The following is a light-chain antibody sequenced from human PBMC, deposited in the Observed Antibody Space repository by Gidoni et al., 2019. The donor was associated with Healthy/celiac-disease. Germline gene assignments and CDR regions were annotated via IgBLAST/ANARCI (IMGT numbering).Light chain of an antibody. V-gene: IGKV3-20*01. CDR2: GAS. Sequence: EIVLTQPPGTLSLSPGERATLTRRASQSVSSSYSAWYQQKPGQAPRLLIYGASSRATGIPDRFSGSGSGTDFTLTISRLEPEDFAVYYCQQYGSSPTFGGGTKVEIK. CDR3: QQYGSSPT. CDR1: QSVSSSY. J-gene: IGKJ4*01.